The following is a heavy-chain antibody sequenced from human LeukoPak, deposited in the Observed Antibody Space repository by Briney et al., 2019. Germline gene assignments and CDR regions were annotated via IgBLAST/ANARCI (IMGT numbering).Heavy chain of an antibody. J-gene: IGHJ4*02. CDR1: GHDFTSYW. D-gene: IGHD5-12*01. CDR3: ARRGYSGYSPLDS. V-gene: IGHV5-51*01. Sequence: GESLKISCRSSGHDFTSYWIAWVRQLPGKGLEWMGVIHPSDSETQYGPSFQGQVTISADNSISTAYPQWSRLKGSDTAMYYCARRGYSGYSPLDSWGQGTLVTVSS. CDR2: IHPSDSET.